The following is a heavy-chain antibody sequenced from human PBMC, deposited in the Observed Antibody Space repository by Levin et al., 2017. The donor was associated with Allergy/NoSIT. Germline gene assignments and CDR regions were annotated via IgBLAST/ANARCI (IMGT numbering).Heavy chain of an antibody. CDR2: IYPRDSDP. Sequence: PGGSLRLSCKGSGYPFTAYWIGWLRQMPGKGLEWMGVIYPRDSDPIYSPSFQGQVTISSDKSTSTTYLQWNSLKDSDTAIYYCARSIVGTSCWGNWGQGTLVTVSS. D-gene: IGHD1-26*01. J-gene: IGHJ4*02. CDR3: ARSIVGTSCWGN. CDR1: GYPFTAYW. V-gene: IGHV5-51*01.